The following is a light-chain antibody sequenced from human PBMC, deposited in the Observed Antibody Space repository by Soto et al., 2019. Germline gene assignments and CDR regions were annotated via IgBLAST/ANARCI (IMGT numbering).Light chain of an antibody. CDR2: GAS. CDR1: QSVSSN. CDR3: QQYNNCPQT. Sequence: EIVMTQSPATLSVSPWERATLSCRASQSVSSNLAWYQQKPGQAPRLRIYGASTRATGIPARFSGSGSGTEFTLTIRSLQSEDFAVYYCQQYNNCPQTFGQGTKVDIK. J-gene: IGKJ1*01. V-gene: IGKV3-15*01.